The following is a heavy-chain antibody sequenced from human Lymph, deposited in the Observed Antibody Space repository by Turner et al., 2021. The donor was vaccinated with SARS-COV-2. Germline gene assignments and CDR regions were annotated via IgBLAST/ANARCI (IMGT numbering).Heavy chain of an antibody. CDR3: AKGVRGAMIVVVIPYFDY. CDR2: ISGSGGDK. CDR1: GFTFSSYA. V-gene: IGHV3-23*01. J-gene: IGHJ4*02. D-gene: IGHD3-22*01. Sequence: EVQLLESGGGLVQPGGSLRLSCAASGFTFSSYAMSWVRQAAGKGLEWVSAISGSGGDKYYADSVKGRFTISRDNSKNTLYLQMNSLRAEDTAVYYCAKGVRGAMIVVVIPYFDYWGQGTLVTVSS.